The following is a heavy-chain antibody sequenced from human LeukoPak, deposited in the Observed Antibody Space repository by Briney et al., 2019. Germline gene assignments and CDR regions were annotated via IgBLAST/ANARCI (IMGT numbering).Heavy chain of an antibody. V-gene: IGHV3-23*01. CDR1: GFTFSSYA. Sequence: GGSLRLSCAASGFTFSSYAMSWVRQAPGKGLEWVSAISGSGGSTYYADSVKGRFTISRDNSKNTLYLQMNSLRAEDTAVYYRAKQACSGGSCYSIFDYWGQGTLVTVSS. D-gene: IGHD2-15*01. CDR2: ISGSGGST. CDR3: AKQACSGGSCYSIFDY. J-gene: IGHJ4*02.